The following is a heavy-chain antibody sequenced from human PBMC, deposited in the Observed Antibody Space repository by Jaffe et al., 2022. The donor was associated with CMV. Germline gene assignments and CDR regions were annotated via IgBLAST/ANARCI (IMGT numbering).Heavy chain of an antibody. CDR2: ISWNSGSI. V-gene: IGHV3-9*01. J-gene: IGHJ5*02. CDR1: GFTFDDYA. D-gene: IGHD3-10*01. CDR3: AKGLRQWFGEMGDWFDP. Sequence: EVQLVESGGGLVQPGRSLRLSCAASGFTFDDYAMHWVRQAPGKGLEWVSGISWNSGSIGYADSVKGRFTISRDNAKNSLYLQMNSLRAEDTALYYCAKGLRQWFGEMGDWFDPWGQGTLVTVSS.